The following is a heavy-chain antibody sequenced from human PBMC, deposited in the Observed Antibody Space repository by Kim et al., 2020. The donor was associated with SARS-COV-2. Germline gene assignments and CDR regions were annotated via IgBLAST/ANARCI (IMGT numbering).Heavy chain of an antibody. CDR3: ARETAVTGEYYFDF. D-gene: IGHD6-19*01. V-gene: IGHV3-74*01. J-gene: IGHJ4*02. Sequence: DSVKGRFPISRDNAKNTLYLQMNSLTDEDTAMYYCARETAVTGEYYFDFWGQGSLVTVSS.